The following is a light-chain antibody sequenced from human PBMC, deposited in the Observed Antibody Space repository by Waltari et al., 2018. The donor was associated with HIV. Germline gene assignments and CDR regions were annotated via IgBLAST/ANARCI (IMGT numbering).Light chain of an antibody. Sequence: QSALTQPASVSGSPGQSITISCTGTSTDVGNYISVSWYQQHPGKAPKLIIYDTDTRPSGLSIRFSGSKSGNTASLTISGLQTEDEADYYCSSYTTNNTWVFGGGTKVTVL. CDR2: DTD. J-gene: IGLJ3*02. CDR3: SSYTTNNTWV. CDR1: STDVGNYIS. V-gene: IGLV2-14*01.